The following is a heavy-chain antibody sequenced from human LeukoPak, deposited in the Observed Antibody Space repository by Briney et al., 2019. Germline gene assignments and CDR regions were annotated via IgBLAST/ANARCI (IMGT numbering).Heavy chain of an antibody. D-gene: IGHD5-18*01. CDR1: GFTFSSYG. V-gene: IGHV3-33*06. CDR2: MWYDGSNK. J-gene: IGHJ4*02. CDR3: AKERGGGGYSYGQYYFDY. Sequence: GRSLRLSCAASGFTFSSYGMHWVRQAPGKGLEWVAVMWYDGSNKYYADSVKGRFTISRDNSKNTLYLQMNSLRAEDTAVYYCAKERGGGGYSYGQYYFDYWGQGTLVTVSS.